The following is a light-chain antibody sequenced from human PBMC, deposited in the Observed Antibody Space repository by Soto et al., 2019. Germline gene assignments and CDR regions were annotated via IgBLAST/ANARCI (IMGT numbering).Light chain of an antibody. CDR2: AAS. J-gene: IGKJ2*01. V-gene: IGKV1-39*01. CDR3: QQSYSTPRT. CDR1: QTINTY. Sequence: DVQLTQSPSSLSASVGDRVTITCRAGQTINTYLNWYQHKPGKAPKLLIYAASSLQSGVPSRFSGSGSGTDFTLTISSLQPEDFATYYCQQSYSTPRTFGQGTKLEIK.